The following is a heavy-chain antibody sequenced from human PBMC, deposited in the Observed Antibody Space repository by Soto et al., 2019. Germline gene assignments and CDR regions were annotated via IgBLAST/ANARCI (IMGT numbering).Heavy chain of an antibody. D-gene: IGHD3-3*01. J-gene: IGHJ4*02. CDR3: ARIRDPYYDFWSGYALDY. V-gene: IGHV1-18*01. CDR1: GYTFTSYC. Sequence: ASVKVSCKASGYTFTSYCISWVRQAPGQGLEWMGWISAYNGNTNYAQKLQGRVTMTTDTSTSTAYMELRSLRSDDTAVYYCARIRDPYYDFWSGYALDYWGQGTLVTVSS. CDR2: ISAYNGNT.